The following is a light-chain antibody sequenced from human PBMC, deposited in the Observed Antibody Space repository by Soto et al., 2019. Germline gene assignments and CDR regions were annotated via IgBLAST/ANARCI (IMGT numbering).Light chain of an antibody. CDR2: GAS. CDR1: QSLSTN. J-gene: IGKJ1*01. V-gene: IGKV3-15*01. CDR3: QQYTNSPPWT. Sequence: EIVMTQSPATLSVSPGERATLSCRASQSLSTNLAWYQQKPGQSPRLLIYGASTRATGVPARFSGSGSGTEFTLTISSLQSEDFAVYYCQQYTNSPPWTFGQGTKVVIK.